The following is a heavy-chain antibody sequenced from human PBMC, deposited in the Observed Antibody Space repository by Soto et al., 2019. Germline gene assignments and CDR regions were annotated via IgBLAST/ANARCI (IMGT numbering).Heavy chain of an antibody. CDR1: RFTFSSYG. J-gene: IGHJ6*02. Sequence: GGSLSLSCAASRFTFSSYGMHWVRQAPSKGLGWVAVISDDGSNKCCADSGKGRFNISRENYKNTLYLQMNRLRAGDTAVYYCAKDRVKIVVVPGTIPYYYYYGMDVWGQGTTVTVSS. V-gene: IGHV3-30*18. CDR3: AKDRVKIVVVPGTIPYYYYYGMDV. CDR2: ISDDGSNK. D-gene: IGHD2-2*02.